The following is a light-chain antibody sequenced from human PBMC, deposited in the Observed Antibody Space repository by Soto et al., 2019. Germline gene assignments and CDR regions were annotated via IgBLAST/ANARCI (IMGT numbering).Light chain of an antibody. J-gene: IGLJ2*01. CDR1: SSDVGGYNY. CDR2: EVS. V-gene: IGLV2-14*01. Sequence: QSALTQPASVSGSPGQSITLSCTGTSSDVGGYNYVSWYQQHPGKAPKLIIYEVSNRPSGVSNRFSGSKSGNTASLTISWLPAEDEADYYCNSYTSSSTLVFGGGTKLTVL. CDR3: NSYTSSSTLV.